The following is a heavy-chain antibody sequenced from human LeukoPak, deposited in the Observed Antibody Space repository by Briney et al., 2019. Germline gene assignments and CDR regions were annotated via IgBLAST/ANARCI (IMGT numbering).Heavy chain of an antibody. D-gene: IGHD3-3*02. CDR2: ISGSASTT. Sequence: GRSLRLSCAASGFTFSSYDFNWVRQAPGKGLEWVSYISGSASTTYYADSVKGRFTISRDNAKSSLYLQMNRLRAEDTAVYYCARGLSVGGQGTLVSVSS. CDR1: GFTFSSYD. V-gene: IGHV3-48*03. CDR3: ARGLSV. J-gene: IGHJ4*02.